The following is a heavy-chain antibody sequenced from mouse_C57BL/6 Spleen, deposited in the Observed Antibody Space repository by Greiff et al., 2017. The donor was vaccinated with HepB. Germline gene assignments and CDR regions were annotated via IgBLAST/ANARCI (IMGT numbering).Heavy chain of an antibody. Sequence: EVQLQQSGPELVKPGASVKIPCKASGYTFTDYNMDWVKQSHGKSLEWIRDINPNNGGTIYNQKFKGKATLTVDKSSSTAYMELRSLTSEDTAVYYCARDSNYAMDYWGQGTSVTVSS. CDR2: INPNNGGT. D-gene: IGHD2-5*01. CDR1: GYTFTDYN. V-gene: IGHV1-18*01. J-gene: IGHJ4*01. CDR3: ARDSNYAMDY.